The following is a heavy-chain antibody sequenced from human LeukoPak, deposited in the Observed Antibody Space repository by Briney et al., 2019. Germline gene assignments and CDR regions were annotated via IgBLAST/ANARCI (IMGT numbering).Heavy chain of an antibody. Sequence: PGGSLRLSCATSGFIFSNYWMTWARQAPGKGLEWVSYISSSSTIYYAESVKGRFTISRDNAKNSLYLQMNSLRAEDTAVYYCARDHYLHVYYGMDVWGQGTPVTVSS. CDR2: ISSSSTI. CDR3: ARDHYLHVYYGMDV. D-gene: IGHD3-10*01. CDR1: GFIFSNYW. J-gene: IGHJ6*02. V-gene: IGHV3-69-1*01.